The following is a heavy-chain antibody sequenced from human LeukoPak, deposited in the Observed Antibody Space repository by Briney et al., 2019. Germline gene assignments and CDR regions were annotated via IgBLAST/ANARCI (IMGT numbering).Heavy chain of an antibody. D-gene: IGHD2-2*01. Sequence: PSETLSLTCAVSGYSISSGYYWGWIRQPPGKGLEWIGSMYHSGSTYYNPSLKSRVTISVDTSKNQFSLKLSSVTAADTAVYYCARGYCSSTSCFGDYWGQGTLVTVSS. CDR3: ARGYCSSTSCFGDY. CDR1: GYSISSGYY. V-gene: IGHV4-38-2*01. CDR2: MYHSGST. J-gene: IGHJ4*02.